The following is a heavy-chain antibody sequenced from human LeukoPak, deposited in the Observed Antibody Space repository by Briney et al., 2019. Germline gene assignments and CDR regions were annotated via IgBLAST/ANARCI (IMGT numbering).Heavy chain of an antibody. D-gene: IGHD3-10*01. Sequence: SETLSLTCTVSGGSISSYYWSWIRQHPGKGLEWIGYIYYSGSTYYNPSLKSRVTISVDTSKNQFSLKLSSVTAADTAVYYCARENSYYYGSGTYFDYWGQGTLVTVSS. CDR1: GGSISSYY. V-gene: IGHV4-59*06. CDR2: IYYSGST. CDR3: ARENSYYYGSGTYFDY. J-gene: IGHJ4*02.